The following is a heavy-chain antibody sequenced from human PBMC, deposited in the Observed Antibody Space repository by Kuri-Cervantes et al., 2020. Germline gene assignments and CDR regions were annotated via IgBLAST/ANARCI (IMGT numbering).Heavy chain of an antibody. V-gene: IGHV3-23*01. Sequence: GGSLRLSCAASGFTFSSYAMSWVRQAPGKGLEWVSAISGSGGSTYYADSVKGRFTISRDNSKNTLYLQMNSLRAEDTAVYYCAREGLGEYSGYDHHFDYWGQGTLVTVSS. CDR2: ISGSGGST. CDR1: GFTFSSYA. CDR3: AREGLGEYSGYDHHFDY. D-gene: IGHD5-12*01. J-gene: IGHJ4*02.